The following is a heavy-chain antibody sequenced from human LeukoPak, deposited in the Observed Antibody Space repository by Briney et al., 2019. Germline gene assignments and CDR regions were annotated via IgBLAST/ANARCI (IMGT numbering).Heavy chain of an antibody. Sequence: GGSLRLSCAASGFTFSSYWMSWVRQAPGKGLEWVATIRQDGSQKYYVDSVKGRFTISRDNAKNSLYLQMNSLRAEDTAVYYCARESGSVTSEVDFDYWGQGTLVTVS. CDR1: GFTFSSYW. CDR2: IRQDGSQK. V-gene: IGHV3-7*01. J-gene: IGHJ4*02. D-gene: IGHD4-17*01. CDR3: ARESGSVTSEVDFDY.